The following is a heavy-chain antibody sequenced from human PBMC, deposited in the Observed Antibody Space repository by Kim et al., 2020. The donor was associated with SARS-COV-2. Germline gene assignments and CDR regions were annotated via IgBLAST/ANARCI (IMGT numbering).Heavy chain of an antibody. J-gene: IGHJ4*02. V-gene: IGHV1-18*01. CDR2: ISAYNGNT. CDR1: GYTFTSYG. D-gene: IGHD3-22*01. CDR3: ARSGYYYESSGSRYFDY. Sequence: ASVKVSCKASGYTFTSYGISWVRQAPGQGLEWMGWISAYNGNTNYAQKLQGRVTMTTDTSTSTAYMELRSLRSDDTAVYYCARSGYYYESSGSRYFDYWGQGTLVTVSS.